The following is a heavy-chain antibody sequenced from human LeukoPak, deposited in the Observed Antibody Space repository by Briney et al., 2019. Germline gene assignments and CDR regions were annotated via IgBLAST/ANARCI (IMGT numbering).Heavy chain of an antibody. CDR2: ICSGGST. CDR1: GFTVSSNS. Sequence: GGSLRLSCTVSGFTVSSNSMSWVRQAPGKGLEWVSVICSGGSTYYADSVKGRFTISRDNSKKGRFTISRDNSKNTLYLQMNSLRAEDTAVYYCARDYGGSSPFDYWGQGTLVTVSS. J-gene: IGHJ4*02. V-gene: IGHV3-66*01. D-gene: IGHD4-23*01. CDR3: ARDYGGSSPFDY.